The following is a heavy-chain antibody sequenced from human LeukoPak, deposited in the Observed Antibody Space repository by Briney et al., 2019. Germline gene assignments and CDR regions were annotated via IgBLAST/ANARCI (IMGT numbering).Heavy chain of an antibody. J-gene: IGHJ4*02. V-gene: IGHV3-30-3*01. D-gene: IGHD6-13*01. CDR1: GFTFSSYA. CDR2: ISYDGSNK. CDR3: ARVLDRGSSWYGGLEY. Sequence: PGGSLRLSCAASGFTFSSYAMPWVRQAPGKGLEWVAVISYDGSNKDYADSVKGRFTISRDNSKSTLYMQMNSLRAEDTAVYYCARVLDRGSSWYGGLEYWGQGTLVTVSS.